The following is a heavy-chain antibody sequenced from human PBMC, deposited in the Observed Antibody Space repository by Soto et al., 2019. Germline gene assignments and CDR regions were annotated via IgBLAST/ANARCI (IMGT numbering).Heavy chain of an antibody. Sequence: SETLALTCAVSGESFSGYYWSWIRQPPGKGLEWIGQIFHGGGTNYSPSLKSRVTISVDTSKNQFSLELSSVTAADTAVYYCASFHGSGNYLAFQADYWGQGSLVTVYS. CDR3: ASFHGSGNYLAFQADY. CDR1: GESFSGYY. D-gene: IGHD3-10*01. J-gene: IGHJ4*02. CDR2: IFHGGGT. V-gene: IGHV4-34*12.